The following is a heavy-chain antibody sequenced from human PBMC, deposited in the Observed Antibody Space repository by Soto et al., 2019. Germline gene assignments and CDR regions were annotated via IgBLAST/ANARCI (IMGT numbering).Heavy chain of an antibody. CDR1: GFTFSSYG. CDR3: ARDIGIAAPTTPYYYYGMDV. CDR2: IWYDGSNK. J-gene: IGHJ6*02. V-gene: IGHV3-33*01. Sequence: GSLRLSCAASGFTFSSYGMHWVRQAPGKGLEWVAVIWYDGSNKYYADSVKGRFTISRDNSKNTLYLQMNSLRAEDTAVYYCARDIGIAAPTTPYYYYGMDVWGQGTTVTVSS. D-gene: IGHD6-6*01.